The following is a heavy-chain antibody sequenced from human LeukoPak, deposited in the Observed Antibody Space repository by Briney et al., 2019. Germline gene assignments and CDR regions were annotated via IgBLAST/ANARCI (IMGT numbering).Heavy chain of an antibody. CDR3: AKAYHDSGCLIDY. Sequence: GGSLRLSCAASGFTFSSHAMTWVRQAPGKGLEWVAAIRNDGSTTDYVDSVKGRFTISRDNSKNTLYLQLNSLRAEDTAIYYCAKAYHDSGCLIDYWGQGTLVTVSS. J-gene: IGHJ4*02. D-gene: IGHD6-19*01. CDR1: GFTFSSHA. V-gene: IGHV3-23*01. CDR2: IRNDGSTT.